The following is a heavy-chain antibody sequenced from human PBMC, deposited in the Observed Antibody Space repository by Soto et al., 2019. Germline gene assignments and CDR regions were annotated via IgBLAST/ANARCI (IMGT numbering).Heavy chain of an antibody. CDR3: ATQTISHTWGV. Sequence: QEQPQESGPGLVKPSETLSLTCTVSGAPITTTKWWAWVRLPPGKALEWIGELSREGNRNSNPSLECRFIMSLDQSKNHFSLKLTSVTAADTAIYYCATQTISHTWGVWGRGTSVTVSS. CDR2: LSREGNR. D-gene: IGHD3-16*01. V-gene: IGHV4-4*02. J-gene: IGHJ6*02. CDR1: GAPITTTKW.